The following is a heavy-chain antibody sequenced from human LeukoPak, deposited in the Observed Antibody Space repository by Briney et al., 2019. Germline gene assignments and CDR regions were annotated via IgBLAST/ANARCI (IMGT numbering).Heavy chain of an antibody. J-gene: IGHJ4*02. CDR2: IYTSGST. V-gene: IGHV4-4*07. D-gene: IGHD2-15*01. Sequence: ETSETLSLTCTVSGGSISSYYWSWIRQPAGKGLEWIGRIYTSGSTNYNPSLESRVTMSVDTSKNQFSLKLSSVTAADTAVYYCARGWGYSIPFDYWGQGTLVTVSS. CDR1: GGSISSYY. CDR3: ARGWGYSIPFDY.